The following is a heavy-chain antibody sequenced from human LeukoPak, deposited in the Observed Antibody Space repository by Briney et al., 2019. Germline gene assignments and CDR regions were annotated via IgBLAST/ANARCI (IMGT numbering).Heavy chain of an antibody. Sequence: ASVKVSCKASGGTFRTYSVTWVRQAPGQGLEWMGGIIPIFGTPNYAQKFQGRVKVTTDDATGTACTELSSLMSEDTAIYYCARVDRYHFYLDVWGKGTPVTVSS. CDR3: ARVDRYHFYLDV. CDR2: IIPIFGTP. CDR1: GGTFRTYS. J-gene: IGHJ6*03. V-gene: IGHV1-69*05.